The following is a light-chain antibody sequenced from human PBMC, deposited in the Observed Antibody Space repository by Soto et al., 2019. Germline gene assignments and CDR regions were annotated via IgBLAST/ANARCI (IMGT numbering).Light chain of an antibody. CDR1: QSVSSY. J-gene: IGKJ5*01. V-gene: IGKV3-11*01. Sequence: EIVLTQSPATLSLSPGERATLSCRASQSVSSYLAWYQQKPGQAPRLLIYDASNRATGIPARFSGSGSGTDFTLIISSLEPEDFAVYYCQQRSNGPPITFGQGTRLEIK. CDR3: QQRSNGPPIT. CDR2: DAS.